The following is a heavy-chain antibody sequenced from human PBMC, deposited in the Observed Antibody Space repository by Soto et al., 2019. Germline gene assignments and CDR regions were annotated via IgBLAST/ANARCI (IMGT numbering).Heavy chain of an antibody. J-gene: IGHJ4*02. CDR3: ARDQGIAAAGPDY. CDR1: GFTFSSYG. V-gene: IGHV3-33*01. Sequence: QVQLVESGGGVVQPGRSLRLSCAASGFTFSSYGMHWVRQAPGKGLEWVAVIWYDGSNKYYADSVKGRFTISRDNSKNTLYLQMSSLRAEDTAVYYCARDQGIAAAGPDYWGQGTLVTVSS. D-gene: IGHD6-13*01. CDR2: IWYDGSNK.